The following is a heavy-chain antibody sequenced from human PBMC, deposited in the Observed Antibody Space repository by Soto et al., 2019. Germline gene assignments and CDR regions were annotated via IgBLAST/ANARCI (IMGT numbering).Heavy chain of an antibody. D-gene: IGHD5-18*01. Sequence: GASVKVSCKASGYTFTAYAMDWVRQTPGQRLEWVGWINVGTGDTEYSQQFQGRVNITRDTSARTLYTELSSLRSEDTAVYYCARDVDTSMSAPLDYWGQGSLVTVSS. CDR1: GYTFTAYA. J-gene: IGHJ4*02. CDR3: ARDVDTSMSAPLDY. V-gene: IGHV1-3*01. CDR2: INVGTGDT.